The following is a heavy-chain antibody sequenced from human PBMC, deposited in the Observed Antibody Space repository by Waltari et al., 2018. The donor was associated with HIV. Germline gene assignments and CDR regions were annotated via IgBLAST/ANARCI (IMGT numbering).Heavy chain of an antibody. D-gene: IGHD3-10*01. CDR1: GGSFTSYS. Sequence: QVQLVQSGAAVRTPGSSVKVSCKASGGSFTSYSFHWVRQAPGQGLEWMGRVIPMSGTAMRAQKFQARVTISADKSTTTAYMELTSLRTEDTAVYFCASARETMGVDFDFWGQGTLVTVSS. CDR3: ASARETMGVDFDF. J-gene: IGHJ4*02. CDR2: VIPMSGTA. V-gene: IGHV1-69*08.